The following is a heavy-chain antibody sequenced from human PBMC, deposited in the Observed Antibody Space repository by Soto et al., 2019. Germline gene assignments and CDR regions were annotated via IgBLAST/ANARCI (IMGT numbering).Heavy chain of an antibody. D-gene: IGHD2-21*02. Sequence: EVQLVESGGGLVQPGGSLRLSCAASGFTFSTYSLNWVRQAPGKGLEWLSYISLSSRSIYYADSVKGRFTISRDNAKNSLYLQMDSLRDEDTAIYFCARGCGGDCQAYVDYWGRGTLVTVSS. CDR3: ARGCGGDCQAYVDY. CDR2: ISLSSRSI. V-gene: IGHV3-48*02. CDR1: GFTFSTYS. J-gene: IGHJ4*02.